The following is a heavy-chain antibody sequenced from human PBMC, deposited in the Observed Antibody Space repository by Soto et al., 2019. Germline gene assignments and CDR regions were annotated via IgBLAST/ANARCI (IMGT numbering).Heavy chain of an antibody. V-gene: IGHV3-48*03. D-gene: IGHD2-15*01. Sequence: GGSLRLSCAASGFTFSSYEMNWVRQAAGKGLEWVSYISSSGSTIYYADSVKGRFTISRDNAKNSLYLQMNSLRAEDTAVYYCAREEVVVAAQFYYYGMDVWGQGTTVTVSS. J-gene: IGHJ6*02. CDR2: ISSSGSTI. CDR1: GFTFSSYE. CDR3: AREEVVVAAQFYYYGMDV.